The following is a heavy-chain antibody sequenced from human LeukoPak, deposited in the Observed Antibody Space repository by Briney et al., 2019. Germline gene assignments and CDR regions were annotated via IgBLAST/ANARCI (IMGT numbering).Heavy chain of an antibody. V-gene: IGHV3-30*18. Sequence: PGGSLRLSCAASGFTFSSYGMHWVRQAPGKGLEWVAVISYDGGNKYYADSVKGRFTISRDNSKNTLYLQMHSLRAEDTAVYYCAKDQCSSTSCYAPSHYYFDYWGQGTLVTVSS. CDR2: ISYDGGNK. CDR3: AKDQCSSTSCYAPSHYYFDY. CDR1: GFTFSSYG. D-gene: IGHD2-2*01. J-gene: IGHJ4*02.